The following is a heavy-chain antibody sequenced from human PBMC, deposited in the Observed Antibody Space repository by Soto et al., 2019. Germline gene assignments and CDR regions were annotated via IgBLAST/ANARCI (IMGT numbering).Heavy chain of an antibody. CDR1: GGPFNNHA. V-gene: IGHV1-69*01. D-gene: IGHD3-10*01. CDR3: ASDYGAIAALDI. Sequence: QVQLVQSGAEVKKPGSSVKVSCKTSGGPFNNHAINWVRQAPGQGLEWVGLVIPTLATADYAQKFQGRVTMTSDEVTNTASMDLSILRSDDTGVYYCASDYGAIAALDIWGQWTLVPVSS. J-gene: IGHJ3*02. CDR2: VIPTLATA.